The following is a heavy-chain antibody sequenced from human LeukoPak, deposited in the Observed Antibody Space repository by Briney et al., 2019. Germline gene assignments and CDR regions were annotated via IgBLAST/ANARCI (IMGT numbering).Heavy chain of an antibody. CDR3: ARDRQSPDSSGYYYLAD. CDR1: GGTFSSYA. D-gene: IGHD3-22*01. V-gene: IGHV1-69*04. Sequence: SVKVSCKASGGTFSSYAISWVRQAPGQGLEWMGRIIPILGIANYAQKFQGRVTITADKSTSTAYMELSSLRSEDTAVYCCARDRQSPDSSGYYYLADWGQGTLVTVSS. J-gene: IGHJ4*02. CDR2: IIPILGIA.